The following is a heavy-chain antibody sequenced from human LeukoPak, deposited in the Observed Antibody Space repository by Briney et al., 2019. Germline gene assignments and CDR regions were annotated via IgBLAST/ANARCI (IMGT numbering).Heavy chain of an antibody. CDR2: ISNDGNNR. Sequence: GGSLRLSCAASGFSLRTHGLHWVRQASGKGLEWVAVISNDGNNRYYADSVKGRFTISGDISKNTLYLQMNSLRADDTAVYYCARDSVTTGYYFDYWGQGTLVTVSS. J-gene: IGHJ4*02. V-gene: IGHV3-30-3*01. D-gene: IGHD4-17*01. CDR1: GFSLRTHG. CDR3: ARDSVTTGYYFDY.